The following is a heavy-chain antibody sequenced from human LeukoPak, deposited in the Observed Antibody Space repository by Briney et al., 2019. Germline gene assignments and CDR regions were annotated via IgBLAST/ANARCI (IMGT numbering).Heavy chain of an antibody. CDR1: GFTVSSNY. D-gene: IGHD2-21*02. J-gene: IGHJ4*02. V-gene: IGHV3-66*01. CDR2: IYSGGST. CDR3: ARDRICGGDCYVFDY. Sequence: PGGSLRLSCAASGFTVSSNYMSWVRQAPGKGLEWVSVIYSGGSTYYADSVKGRFTISRDNSKNTLYLQMNSLRAEDTAVYYCARDRICGGDCYVFDYWGQGTLVTVSS.